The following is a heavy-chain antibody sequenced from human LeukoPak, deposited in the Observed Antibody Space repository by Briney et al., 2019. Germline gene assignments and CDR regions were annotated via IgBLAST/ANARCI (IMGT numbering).Heavy chain of an antibody. D-gene: IGHD1/OR15-1a*01. Sequence: GGSLRLSCAASGFTFSSSWMHWVRQAPGKGLVWVSRIIGEGIITSYADSVKGRFTISRDNAKNTLYLQMNSLRAEDTAVYYCARALGNNSDYWGQGTLVTVSS. J-gene: IGHJ4*02. CDR2: IIGEGIIT. CDR1: GFTFSSSW. V-gene: IGHV3-74*01. CDR3: ARALGNNSDY.